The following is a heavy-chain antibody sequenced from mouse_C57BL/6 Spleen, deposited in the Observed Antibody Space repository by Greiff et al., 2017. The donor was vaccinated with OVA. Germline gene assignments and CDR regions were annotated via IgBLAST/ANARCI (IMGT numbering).Heavy chain of an antibody. V-gene: IGHV1-15*01. CDR3: ASGEYDAMDY. J-gene: IGHJ4*01. CDR2: IDPETGGT. Sequence: QVQLKESGAELVRPGASVTLSCKASGYTFTDYEMHWVKQTPVHGLEWIGAIDPETGGTAYNQKFKGKAILTADKSSSTAYMELRSLTSEDSAVYYCASGEYDAMDYWGQGTSVTVSS. D-gene: IGHD6-1*01. CDR1: GYTFTDYE.